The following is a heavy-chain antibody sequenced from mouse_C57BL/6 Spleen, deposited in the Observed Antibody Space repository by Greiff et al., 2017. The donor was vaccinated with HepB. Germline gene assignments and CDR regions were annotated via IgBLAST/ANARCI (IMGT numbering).Heavy chain of an antibody. J-gene: IGHJ3*01. CDR2: ISSGGSYT. CDR3: ARQDYDYSSWFAY. D-gene: IGHD2-4*01. V-gene: IGHV5-6*01. Sequence: EVMLVESGGDLVKPGGSLKLSCAASGFTFSSYGMSWVRQTPDKRLEWVATISSGGSYTYYPDSVKGRFTISRDNAKNTLYLQMSSLKSEDTARYYCARQDYDYSSWFAYWGQGTLVTVSA. CDR1: GFTFSSYG.